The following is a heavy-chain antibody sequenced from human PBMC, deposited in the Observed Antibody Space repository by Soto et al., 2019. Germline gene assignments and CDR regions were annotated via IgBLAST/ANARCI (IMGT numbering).Heavy chain of an antibody. CDR3: ARTTVTKAHDY. Sequence: QVQLQQWGAGLLKPSETLSLTCAVYGGSFSGYYWSWIRQPPGKGLEWIGEINHSGSTNYNPSLKSRVTISVDTSKNQFSLKLSSVTAADTAVYYWARTTVTKAHDYWGQGTLVTVSS. CDR1: GGSFSGYY. V-gene: IGHV4-34*01. J-gene: IGHJ4*02. D-gene: IGHD4-17*01. CDR2: INHSGST.